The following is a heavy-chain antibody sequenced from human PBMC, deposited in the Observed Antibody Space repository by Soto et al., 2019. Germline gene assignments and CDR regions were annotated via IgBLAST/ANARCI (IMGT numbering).Heavy chain of an antibody. CDR1: GFTFSSYS. CDR3: ARAPGGALRFLEWSPFVDL. D-gene: IGHD3-3*01. V-gene: IGHV3-48*01. J-gene: IGHJ2*01. CDR2: ISSSSSTI. Sequence: EVQLVESGGGLVQPGGSLRLSCAASGFTFSSYSMNWVRQAPGKGLEWVSYISSSSSTIYYADSVKGRFTISRDNAKNSLYLKMNSLRAEDTAVYYCARAPGGALRFLEWSPFVDLWGRGTLVTVSS.